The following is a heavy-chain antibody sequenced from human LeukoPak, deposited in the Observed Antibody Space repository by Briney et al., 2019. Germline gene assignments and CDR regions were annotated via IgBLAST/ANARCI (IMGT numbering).Heavy chain of an antibody. CDR3: ARGFRYSFDY. CDR2: INNDGSST. D-gene: IGHD3-10*01. J-gene: IGHJ4*02. CDR1: GFTFSSYW. V-gene: IGHV3-74*01. Sequence: GGSLRLSCAVSGFTFSSYWMHWVRQAPGKGLVWVSRINNDGSSTNYADSVKGRFTISRDNAKNTLYLQMNSLRAEDTAVYYCARGFRYSFDYWGQGTLVTVSS.